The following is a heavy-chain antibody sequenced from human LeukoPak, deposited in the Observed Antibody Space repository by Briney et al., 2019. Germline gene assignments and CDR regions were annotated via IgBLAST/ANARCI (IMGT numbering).Heavy chain of an antibody. V-gene: IGHV3-23*01. J-gene: IGHJ4*02. Sequence: GGSLRLSCEASGFTFGGSAMSWVRQAPGKGLEWVSTIGGGGENTYYADSAKGRFTNSRDNSKNTVYLQMSSLRAEDTAVYYCAKVLSGSQDYWGQGTLVTVFS. CDR1: GFTFGGSA. CDR3: AKVLSGSQDY. CDR2: IGGGGENT. D-gene: IGHD1-26*01.